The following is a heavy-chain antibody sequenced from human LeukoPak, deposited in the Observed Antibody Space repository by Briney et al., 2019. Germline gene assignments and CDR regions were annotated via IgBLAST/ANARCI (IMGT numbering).Heavy chain of an antibody. CDR2: IIPIFGTA. J-gene: IGHJ6*02. V-gene: IGHV1-69*01. D-gene: IGHD6-6*01. CDR3: ARDLTAARPLDGYGMDV. CDR1: GGTFSSYA. Sequence: SVKASCKASGGTFSSYAISWVRQAPGQGLEWMGGIIPIFGTANYAQKFQGRVTITADESTSTAYMELSSLRSEDTAVYYCARDLTAARPLDGYGMDVWGQGTTVTVSS.